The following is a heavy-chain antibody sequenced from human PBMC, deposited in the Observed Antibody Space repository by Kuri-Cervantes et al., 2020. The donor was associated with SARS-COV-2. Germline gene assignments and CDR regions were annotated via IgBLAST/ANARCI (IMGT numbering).Heavy chain of an antibody. D-gene: IGHD5-18*01. J-gene: IGHJ4*02. V-gene: IGHV3-21*06. CDR2: ISGSGSYI. Sequence: GGSLRLSCIASGFTLSSYTMIWVRQAPGKAREWISSISGSGSYIYYADSLKGRFTISRDTAKNSLSLYMNSLRAEDTAVYYCARERYSYGLAWEPFDYWGQGTLVTVSS. CDR3: ARERYSYGLAWEPFDY. CDR1: GFTLSSYT.